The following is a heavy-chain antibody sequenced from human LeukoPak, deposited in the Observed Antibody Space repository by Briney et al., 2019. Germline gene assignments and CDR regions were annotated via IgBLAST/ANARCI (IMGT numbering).Heavy chain of an antibody. CDR2: INPNSGGT. J-gene: IGHJ4*02. CDR3: ARDAGYSSGWRVGY. D-gene: IGHD6-19*01. Sequence: ASVKVSCKASGYTFTGYYMRWVRQAPGQGLEWMGWINPNSGGTNYAQKFQGRVTMTRDTSISTAYMELSRLRSDDTAVYYCARDAGYSSGWRVGYWGQGTLVTVSS. V-gene: IGHV1-2*02. CDR1: GYTFTGYY.